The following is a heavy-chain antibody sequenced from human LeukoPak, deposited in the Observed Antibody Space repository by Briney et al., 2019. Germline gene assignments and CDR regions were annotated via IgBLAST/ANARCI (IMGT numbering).Heavy chain of an antibody. V-gene: IGHV3-23*01. CDR1: GFTFSTYT. D-gene: IGHD7-27*01. CDR3: AIDPNWGTHS. CDR2: IGSSGGGI. Sequence: GGSLRLSCAASGFTFSTYTMYWVRHPPGKRLEWVSIIGSSGGGIHYADSVKGRFTISRDNSKNALYLQMNSLRVEDTAVYYCAIDPNWGTHSWGQGVLVTVSP. J-gene: IGHJ4*02.